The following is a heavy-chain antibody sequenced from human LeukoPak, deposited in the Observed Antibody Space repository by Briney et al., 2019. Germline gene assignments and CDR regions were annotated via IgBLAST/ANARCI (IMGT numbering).Heavy chain of an antibody. D-gene: IGHD6-13*01. V-gene: IGHV3-7*01. CDR2: IRQDGGEK. Sequence: GGALRLSCAVSGFTFSSYWMNWVRQAPGKGLEWVASIRQDGGEKSYVDSVKGRFTISRDNNKNSLYLQINSLRAEDTAVYYCARDGTAAGLYFDLWGQGTLVTVSS. CDR3: ARDGTAAGLYFDL. CDR1: GFTFSSYW. J-gene: IGHJ4*01.